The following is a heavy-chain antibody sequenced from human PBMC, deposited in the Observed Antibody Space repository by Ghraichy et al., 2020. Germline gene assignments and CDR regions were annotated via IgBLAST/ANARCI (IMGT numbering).Heavy chain of an antibody. CDR1: GFTLSSYS. Sequence: GGSLRRSCVGSGFTLSSYSMNWVHQAPGKGLEWVSYITSSSRFISYADSVKGRFTVSRDNAQNSLYLQMKSLRDEDTAVYYCARGSTVVRYYYYDGMDVWGQGTTVTVSS. CDR3: ARGSTVVRYYYYDGMDV. J-gene: IGHJ6*02. D-gene: IGHD4-23*01. V-gene: IGHV3-48*02. CDR2: ITSSSRFI.